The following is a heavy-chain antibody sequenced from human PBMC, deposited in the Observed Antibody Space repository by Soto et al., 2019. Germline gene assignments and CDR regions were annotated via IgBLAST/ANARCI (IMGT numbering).Heavy chain of an antibody. CDR3: AAQRREGIDY. Sequence: SETLSLTCTLSGGSIRSSSYYWGWIRQPPGKGLEWIGTIYYSNPSLKSRVTVSEDTSKNQFSLKLTSVTAADTAVYYCAAQRREGIDYWGQGTLVTVSS. J-gene: IGHJ4*02. CDR1: GGSIRSSSYY. D-gene: IGHD6-25*01. V-gene: IGHV4-39*01. CDR2: IY.